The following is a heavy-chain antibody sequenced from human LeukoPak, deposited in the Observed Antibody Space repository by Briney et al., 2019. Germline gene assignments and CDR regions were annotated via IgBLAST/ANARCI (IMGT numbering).Heavy chain of an antibody. CDR3: ATRYCTNGVCSNTYYYYYGMDV. D-gene: IGHD2-8*01. CDR1: GGTFNSYA. V-gene: IGHV1-69*13. J-gene: IGHJ6*02. CDR2: IIPIFDTA. Sequence: SVKVSCKASGGTFNSYAISWVRQAPGQGLEWMGGIIPIFDTAYYAQKFQGRVTITADESTSTAYMELSSLRSEDTAVYYCATRYCTNGVCSNTYYYYYGMDVWGQGTTVTVSS.